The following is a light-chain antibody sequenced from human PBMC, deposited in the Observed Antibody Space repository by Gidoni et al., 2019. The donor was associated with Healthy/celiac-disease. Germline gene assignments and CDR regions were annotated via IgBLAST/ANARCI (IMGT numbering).Light chain of an antibody. V-gene: IGKV3-15*01. Sequence: EIVMTQSPATLSVSPGERANLACRARQSVSSNLAWYQQKPGQAPRLLIYGASTRATGIPARFIGSGSGTEFTLTISSLQSEYFAVYYCQQYNNWPPWTFGQGTKVEIK. CDR3: QQYNNWPPWT. J-gene: IGKJ1*01. CDR1: QSVSSN. CDR2: GAS.